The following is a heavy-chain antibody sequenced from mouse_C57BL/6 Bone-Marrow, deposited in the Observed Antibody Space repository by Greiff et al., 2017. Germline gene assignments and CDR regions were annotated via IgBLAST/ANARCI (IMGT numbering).Heavy chain of an antibody. CDR1: GYTFTDYY. Sequence: EVQLQESGPVLVKPGASVKMSCKASGYTFTDYYMNWVKQSHGKSLEWIGVINPYNGGTSYNQKFKGKATLTVDTSSSTAYMELNSLTSEYSAVYYCASGDYVLFDYWGQGTTLTVSS. J-gene: IGHJ2*01. CDR2: INPYNGGT. CDR3: ASGDYVLFDY. V-gene: IGHV1-19*01. D-gene: IGHD2-4*01.